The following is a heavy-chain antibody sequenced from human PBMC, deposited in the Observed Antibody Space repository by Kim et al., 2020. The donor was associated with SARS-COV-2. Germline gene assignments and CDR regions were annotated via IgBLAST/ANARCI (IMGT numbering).Heavy chain of an antibody. CDR2: IYPDDSDT. V-gene: IGHV5-51*01. Sequence: GESLKISGHGSGYTFSKYWIAWVRQTPDKGLEWVGIIYPDDSDTKYSPSFQGRVIISADTSSSTAFLQWRSLQASDTAMYYCAKTSRTGLATGYF. CDR3: AKTSRTGLATGYF. CDR1: GYTFSKYW. J-gene: IGHJ4*03.